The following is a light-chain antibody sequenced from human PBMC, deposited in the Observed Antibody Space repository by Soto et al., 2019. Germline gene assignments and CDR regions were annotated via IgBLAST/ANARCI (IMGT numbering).Light chain of an antibody. V-gene: IGLV1-40*01. CDR2: GNT. CDR3: QSYDSSLSGDVV. CDR1: SSNNGAGYD. Sequence: QSVLTQPPSVSGAPGQRVTISCTGSSSNNGAGYDVHWYQLLPGTAPKLLIYGNTNRPSGVPDRFSGSKSGTSASLAITGLQAEDEADYYCQSYDSSLSGDVVFGGGTKLTVL. J-gene: IGLJ2*01.